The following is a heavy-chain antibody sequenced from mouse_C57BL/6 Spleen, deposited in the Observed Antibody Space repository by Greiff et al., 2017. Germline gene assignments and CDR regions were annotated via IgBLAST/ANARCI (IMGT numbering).Heavy chain of an antibody. CDR2: INPGSGGT. CDR1: GYAFTNYL. D-gene: IGHD2-1*01. V-gene: IGHV1-54*01. CDR3: ARFGNYGGAMDY. J-gene: IGHJ4*01. Sequence: QVQLKQSGAELVRPGTSVKVSCKASGYAFTNYLIEWVKQRPGQGLEWIGVINPGSGGTNYNEKFKGKATLTADKSSSTAYMQLSSLTSEDSAVYFCARFGNYGGAMDYWGQGTSVTVSS.